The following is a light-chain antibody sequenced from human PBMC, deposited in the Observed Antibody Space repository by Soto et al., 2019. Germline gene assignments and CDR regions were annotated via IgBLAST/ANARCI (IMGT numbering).Light chain of an antibody. CDR1: QSVSSSY. CDR2: GAS. J-gene: IGKJ2*01. V-gene: IGKV3-20*01. Sequence: EIVLTQSPGTLSLSPGERATLSCRASQSVSSSYLAWYQQKPGQAPRLLIYGASARATGIPDRFSGSGSGTDLTLTISTLEPEDFAVYYCQQYPGYTFGQGTKLEIK. CDR3: QQYPGYT.